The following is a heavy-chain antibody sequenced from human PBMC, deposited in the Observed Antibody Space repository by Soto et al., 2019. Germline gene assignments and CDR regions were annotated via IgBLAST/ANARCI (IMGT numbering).Heavy chain of an antibody. CDR3: ARALSPPLLDV. Sequence: QITLKESGPTLVKPTQTLTLTCTFSGVSLSSSGVGVGWIRQPPGKALEWLAIIYWNDDKRYSPSLKSRLTITKDTSKNQVVRTMNDMDPGDTATYYCARALSPPLLDVWGQGTTVTVSS. CDR2: IYWNDDK. CDR1: GVSLSSSGVG. V-gene: IGHV2-5*01. J-gene: IGHJ6*02.